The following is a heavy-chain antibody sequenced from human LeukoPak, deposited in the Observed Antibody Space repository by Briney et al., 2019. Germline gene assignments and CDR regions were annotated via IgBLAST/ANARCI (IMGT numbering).Heavy chain of an antibody. CDR2: IYYSGST. CDR1: GGSISSSSYY. Sequence: KPSETLSLTCTVSGGSISSSSYYWGWIRQPPGKGLEWIGSIYYSGSTYYNPSLKSRVTISVDTSKNQFSLKLSSVTAADTAVYYCARRYLGPFFFDYWGQGTLVTVSS. V-gene: IGHV4-39*01. J-gene: IGHJ4*02. CDR3: ARRYLGPFFFDY. D-gene: IGHD7-27*01.